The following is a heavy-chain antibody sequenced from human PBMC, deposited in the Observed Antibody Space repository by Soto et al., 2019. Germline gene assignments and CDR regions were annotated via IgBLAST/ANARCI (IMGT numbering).Heavy chain of an antibody. J-gene: IGHJ4*02. V-gene: IGHV3-23*01. D-gene: IGHD3-22*01. Sequence: EVQLLESGGGLVQPGGSLRLSCAVSGFTFSSYSMSWVRQAPGKGLDWVSDISGSGVSIYYADSVKGRFTISRDNSKNTLYLQMNSLRADDTAVYYCVQKYSYDSSAYYYFDYWGQGTLVTVSS. CDR3: VQKYSYDSSAYYYFDY. CDR1: GFTFSSYS. CDR2: ISGSGVSI.